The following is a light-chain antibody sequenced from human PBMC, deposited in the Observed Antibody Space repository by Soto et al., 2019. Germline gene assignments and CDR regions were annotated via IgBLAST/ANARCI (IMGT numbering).Light chain of an antibody. CDR1: QSVSSN. Sequence: VVTLSPDGVSVTPGERATLSCRASQSVSSNLAWYQQKLGQAPRLLIYGASTRATGISARFSGSGSGTEFTLTISSLQSEDFAIYYCPLYKNWLRTFAEGTMLAIK. J-gene: IGKJ1*01. CDR3: PLYKNWLRT. V-gene: IGKV3-15*01. CDR2: GAS.